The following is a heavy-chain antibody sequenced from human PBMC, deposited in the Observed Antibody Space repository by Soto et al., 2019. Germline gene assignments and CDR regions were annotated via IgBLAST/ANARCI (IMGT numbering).Heavy chain of an antibody. D-gene: IGHD6-19*01. CDR2: INQDGSEK. V-gene: IGHV3-7*01. Sequence: EVQLVESGGDLVQPGGSLRLSCAASGITFSSYRMSWVRQAPGKGLEWVANINQDGSEKHYVDSVKGRFTISRDNARSXXDLKMDSLRGEHTAMYYCAGDGDPVFCGGWPWFDPWVQGTLVTVSS. CDR1: GITFSSYR. J-gene: IGHJ5*02. CDR3: AGDGDPVFCGGWPWFDP.